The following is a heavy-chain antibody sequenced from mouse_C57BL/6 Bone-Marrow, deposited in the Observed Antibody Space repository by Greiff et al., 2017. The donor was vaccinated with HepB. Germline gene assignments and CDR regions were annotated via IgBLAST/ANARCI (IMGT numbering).Heavy chain of an antibody. J-gene: IGHJ1*03. Sequence: EVQLQQSGGGLVQPGGSMKLSCVASGFTFSNYWMNWVRQSPEKGLEWVAQIRLKSDNYATHYAESVKGMFTISRDDSKSSVYLQMNNLRAEDTGFYYCTADYAYWYFDVWGTGTTVTVSS. CDR3: TADYAYWYFDV. D-gene: IGHD2-4*01. V-gene: IGHV6-3*01. CDR2: IRLKSDNYAT. CDR1: GFTFSNYW.